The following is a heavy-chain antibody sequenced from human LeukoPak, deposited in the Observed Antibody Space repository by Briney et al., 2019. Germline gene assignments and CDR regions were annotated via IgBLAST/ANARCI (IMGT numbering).Heavy chain of an antibody. CDR1: GFTFSSYW. Sequence: PGGSLRLSCAASGFTFSSYWMSWVRQAPGKGLEWVANIKQDGSEKYYVDSVKGRFTIPRDNAKNSLYLQMNSLRAEDTAVYYCARDWGTYYYDSSGYYPHYWGQGTLVTVSS. D-gene: IGHD3-22*01. CDR3: ARDWGTYYYDSSGYYPHY. J-gene: IGHJ4*02. V-gene: IGHV3-7*01. CDR2: IKQDGSEK.